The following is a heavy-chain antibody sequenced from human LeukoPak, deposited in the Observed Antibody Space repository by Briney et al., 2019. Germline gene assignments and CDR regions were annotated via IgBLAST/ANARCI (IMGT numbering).Heavy chain of an antibody. J-gene: IGHJ4*02. CDR3: AKGSSYGLTPFDY. D-gene: IGHD5-18*01. Sequence: GGSLRLSCAASGFTFSSYGMHWVRQAPGKGLEWVAFIRYDGSNKYYADSVKGRFTISRDNSRNTLYLQMNSLRAEDTAVYYCAKGSSYGLTPFDYWGQGTLVTVSS. V-gene: IGHV3-30*02. CDR1: GFTFSSYG. CDR2: IRYDGSNK.